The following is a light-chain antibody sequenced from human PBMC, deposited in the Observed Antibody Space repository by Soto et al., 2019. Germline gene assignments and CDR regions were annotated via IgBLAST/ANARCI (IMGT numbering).Light chain of an antibody. J-gene: IGLJ2*01. CDR1: SSNIESNW. V-gene: IGLV1-47*02. CDR3: ATWDDDLYTPI. Sequence: QSVVTQAPSVSGTPGQRVTISCSGSSSNIESNWVYWYQQLPGTAPKLLIYNNNQRPSGVPDRFSGSKSGTSASLAITGLRPDDEADYYCATWDDDLYTPIIGGGTKLTVL. CDR2: NNN.